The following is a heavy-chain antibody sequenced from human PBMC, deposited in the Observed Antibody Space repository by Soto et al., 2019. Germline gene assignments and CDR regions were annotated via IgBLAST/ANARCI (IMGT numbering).Heavy chain of an antibody. V-gene: IGHV3-21*01. CDR1: GFTFSSYS. CDR2: ISSSSSYI. CDR3: AREGTGYCSGGSCPIPYYYYGMDV. Sequence: GGSLRLSCAASGFTFSSYSMNWVRQAPGKGLEWVSSISSSSSYIYYADSVKGRFTISRDNAKNSLYLQMNSLRAEDTAVYYCAREGTGYCSGGSCPIPYYYYGMDVWGQGNTVTVSS. J-gene: IGHJ6*02. D-gene: IGHD2-15*01.